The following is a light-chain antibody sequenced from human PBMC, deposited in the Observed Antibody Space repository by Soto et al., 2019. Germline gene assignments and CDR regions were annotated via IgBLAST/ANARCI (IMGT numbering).Light chain of an antibody. CDR3: QQYYSIPPT. CDR2: WAS. CDR1: QSVLYSSSNKNY. Sequence: DIVMTQSPDSLAVSLGERATINCKSSQSVLYSSSNKNYLAWYQQKPGQSPKLLIYWASSRESGVPDRFSGSGSGTDFTLTISSLQAEDVAVYYCQQYYSIPPTFGQGTKLEIK. V-gene: IGKV4-1*01. J-gene: IGKJ2*01.